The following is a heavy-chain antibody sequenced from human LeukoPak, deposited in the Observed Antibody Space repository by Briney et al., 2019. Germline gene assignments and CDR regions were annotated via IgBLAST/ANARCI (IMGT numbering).Heavy chain of an antibody. D-gene: IGHD3-22*01. CDR3: ATGASRLDDSSGYSAHFDY. CDR2: VDPEDGET. V-gene: IGHV1-69-2*01. J-gene: IGHJ4*02. CDR1: GYTFTDYY. Sequence: ASVKVSCKVSGYTFTDYYMHWVQQAPGKGLEWMGLVDPEDGETIYAEKFQGRVTITADTSTDTAYMELSSLRSEDTAVYYCATGASRLDDSSGYSAHFDYWGQGTLVSVSS.